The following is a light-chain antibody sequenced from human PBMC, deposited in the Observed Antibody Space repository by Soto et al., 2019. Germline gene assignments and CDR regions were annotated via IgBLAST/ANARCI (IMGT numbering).Light chain of an antibody. CDR1: QSVRNN. J-gene: IGKJ2*01. CDR2: GAS. CDR3: QQYDNWPPKFT. Sequence: EIVMTQSPATLSVSPGERATLSCRASQSVRNNLAWYQQKPGQAPRLLIYGASTRATSVPARFGGSGSGTEFTLTISSLQSEDFAVYYCQQYDNWPPKFTFGQGTKLEIK. V-gene: IGKV3-15*01.